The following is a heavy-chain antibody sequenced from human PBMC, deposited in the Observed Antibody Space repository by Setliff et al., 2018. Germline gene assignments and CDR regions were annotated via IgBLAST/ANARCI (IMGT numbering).Heavy chain of an antibody. Sequence: LSLTCSVSGGSIDSHYWSWIRQPPGKGLEWIGSIYYSGNTNYKPSLKSRVTISIDTSKNQFSLKLSSVTAADTAVYHCARGKTFFGAFIRAFDIWGQGRMVTVSS. CDR3: ARGKTFFGAFIRAFDI. CDR2: IYYSGNT. D-gene: IGHD3-3*01. J-gene: IGHJ3*02. CDR1: GGSIDSHY. V-gene: IGHV4-59*11.